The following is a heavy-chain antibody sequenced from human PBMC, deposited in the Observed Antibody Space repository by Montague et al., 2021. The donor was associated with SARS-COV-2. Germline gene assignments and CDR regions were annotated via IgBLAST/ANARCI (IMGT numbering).Heavy chain of an antibody. V-gene: IGHV4-61*01. CDR1: GGSVSSDSYY. Sequence: SETLSLTCTVSGGSVSSDSYYWSWIRQPPGKGLEWIGYFYYSGSTNYNPSLKSRVTISVDTSKNQFSLKLTSVTAADTAVYFCASIYYDNSAMDVWGQGTTVTVSS. J-gene: IGHJ6*02. D-gene: IGHD3-9*01. CDR3: ASIYYDNSAMDV. CDR2: FYYSGST.